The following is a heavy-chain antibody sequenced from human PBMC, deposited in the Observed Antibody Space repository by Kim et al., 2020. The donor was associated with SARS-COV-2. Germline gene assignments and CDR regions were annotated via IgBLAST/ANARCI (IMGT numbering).Heavy chain of an antibody. Sequence: GGSLRLSCAASGFTFSSYWMHWVRQAPGKGLVWVSRIYSDGTRTTYADSVKGRFTISRDNAKNTLYLQMNSLRAEDTAVYYCARDCSSTSCYGPDAFDIWGQGTMVTVSS. J-gene: IGHJ3*02. D-gene: IGHD2-2*01. CDR1: GFTFSSYW. CDR3: ARDCSSTSCYGPDAFDI. CDR2: IYSDGTRT. V-gene: IGHV3-74*01.